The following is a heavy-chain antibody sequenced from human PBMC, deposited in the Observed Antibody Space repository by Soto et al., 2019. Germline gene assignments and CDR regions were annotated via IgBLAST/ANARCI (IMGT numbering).Heavy chain of an antibody. J-gene: IGHJ1*01. CDR2: ISYDGSNK. CDR3: AKDSVEEYFQH. Sequence: QVQLVESGGGVVQPGRSLRLSCAASGFTFSSYGMHWVRQAPGKGLEWVAVISYDGSNKYYADSVKGRFTISRDNSKNTLYLQMNSLRAEDTAVYYRAKDSVEEYFQHWCQGTLVTVSS. V-gene: IGHV3-30*18. CDR1: GFTFSSYG.